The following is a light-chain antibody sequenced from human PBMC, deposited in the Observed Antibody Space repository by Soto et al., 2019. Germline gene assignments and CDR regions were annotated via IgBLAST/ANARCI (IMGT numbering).Light chain of an antibody. CDR2: ATS. CDR1: QSIRTY. CDR3: QQSYSTPPEYT. V-gene: IGKV1-39*01. J-gene: IGKJ2*01. Sequence: DIQMTQSPSSLSASVGDRVTITCRAGQSIRTYLNWYQQKPGKAPKLLIYATSNLQSGVPSRFSGSGSGTDFTLTISRLQPGHSATYFCQQSYSTPPEYTFGQGTKLQIK.